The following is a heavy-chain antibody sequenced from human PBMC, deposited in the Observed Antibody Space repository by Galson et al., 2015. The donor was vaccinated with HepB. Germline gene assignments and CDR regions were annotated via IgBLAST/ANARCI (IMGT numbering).Heavy chain of an antibody. Sequence: ETLSLTCTVSGGSISSYYWSWIRQPAGKGLEWIGRIYTSGSTNYNPSLKSRVTMSVGTSKNQFSLKLSSVTAADTAVYYCAMSMVRGVIWPNAHFDYWGQGTLVTVSS. D-gene: IGHD3-10*01. CDR3: AMSMVRGVIWPNAHFDY. CDR1: GGSISSYY. J-gene: IGHJ4*02. V-gene: IGHV4-4*07. CDR2: IYTSGST.